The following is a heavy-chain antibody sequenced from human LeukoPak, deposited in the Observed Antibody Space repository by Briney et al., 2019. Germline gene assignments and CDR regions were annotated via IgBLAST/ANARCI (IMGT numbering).Heavy chain of an antibody. J-gene: IGHJ5*02. Sequence: GGSLRLSCTVSGFTVSSNSMSWVRQAPGKGLEWVSFIYSDNTHYSDSVKGRFTISRDNSKNTLYLQMNSLRSEDTAVYYCARDRMITFGGVIASYNWFDPWGQGTLVTVSS. CDR2: IYSDNT. CDR3: ARDRMITFGGVIASYNWFDP. V-gene: IGHV3-53*05. D-gene: IGHD3-16*02. CDR1: GFTVSSNS.